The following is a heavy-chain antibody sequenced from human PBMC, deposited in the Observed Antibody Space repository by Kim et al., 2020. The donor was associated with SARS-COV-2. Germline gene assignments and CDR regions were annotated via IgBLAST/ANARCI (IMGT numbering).Heavy chain of an antibody. CDR2: INHSGST. J-gene: IGHJ4*02. CDR3: ARGRYAIYFDY. V-gene: IGHV4-34*01. CDR1: GGSFSGYY. D-gene: IGHD2-8*01. Sequence: SETLSLTCAVYGGSFSGYYWSWIRQPPGKGLEWIGEINHSGSTNYNPSLKSRVTISVDTSKNQFSLKLSSVTAADTAVYYCARGRYAIYFDYWGQGTLVTVSS.